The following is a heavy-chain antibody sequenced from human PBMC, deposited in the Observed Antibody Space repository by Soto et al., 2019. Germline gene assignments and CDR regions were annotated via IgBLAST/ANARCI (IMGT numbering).Heavy chain of an antibody. V-gene: IGHV3-30*03. Sequence: QVQLVESGGGVVQPGRSLRLSCAASGFTFSSYGMHWVRQAPGKGLEWVAVISYDGSNKYYADSVKGRFTIPRDNSKNTLYLQIDSTRADNRAVYYYSTEIVATLRDGFAIWCHGTMVTDFS. CDR2: ISYDGSNK. CDR3: STEIVATLRDGFAI. J-gene: IGHJ3*02. D-gene: IGHD5-12*01. CDR1: GFTFSSYG.